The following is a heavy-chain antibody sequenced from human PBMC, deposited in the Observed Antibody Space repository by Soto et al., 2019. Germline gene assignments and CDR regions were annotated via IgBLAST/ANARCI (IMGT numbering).Heavy chain of an antibody. CDR1: GFTFSSYS. Sequence: EVQLVESGGGLVQPGGSLRLSCAASGFTFSSYSMNWVRQAPGKGLEWVSYISSSSSTIYYADSVKGRFTISRDNAKNARYLQMYSLSVGDTAVYYCAGVDSWNDYYFDYWGQGTLVTVSS. CDR3: AGVDSWNDYYFDY. D-gene: IGHD1-20*01. CDR2: ISSSSSTI. J-gene: IGHJ4*02. V-gene: IGHV3-48*01.